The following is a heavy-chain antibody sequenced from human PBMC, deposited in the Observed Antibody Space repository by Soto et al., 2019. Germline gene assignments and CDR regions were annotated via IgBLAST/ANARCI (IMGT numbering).Heavy chain of an antibody. V-gene: IGHV3-23*01. Sequence: PGGSLRLFCAASGFTFSSYAMSCVRQAPGKGLEWVSAISGSGGITYYADSVKGRFTISRDNSKNTLYLQMNSLRAADTAVYYCAFIGSSSYHYYYGMDVWGQGTKVTVSS. D-gene: IGHD6-6*01. CDR2: ISGSGGIT. CDR1: GFTFSSYA. CDR3: AFIGSSSYHYYYGMDV. J-gene: IGHJ6*02.